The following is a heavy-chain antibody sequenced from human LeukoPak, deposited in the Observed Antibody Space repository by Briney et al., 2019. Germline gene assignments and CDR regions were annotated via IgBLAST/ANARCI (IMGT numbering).Heavy chain of an antibody. D-gene: IGHD3-16*02. J-gene: IGHJ4*02. CDR1: GGSFSGYY. Sequence: SETLSLTCAVYGGSFSGYYWSWIRQPPGKGLEWIGEINHSGSTNYNPSLKSRVTISVDTSKNQFSLKLSSVTAADTAVYYCARYDVWGTYRAFDYWGQGTLVTVSS. CDR2: INHSGST. CDR3: ARYDVWGTYRAFDY. V-gene: IGHV4-34*01.